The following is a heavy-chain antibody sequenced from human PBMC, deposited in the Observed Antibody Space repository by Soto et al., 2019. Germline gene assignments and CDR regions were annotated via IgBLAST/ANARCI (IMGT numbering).Heavy chain of an antibody. J-gene: IGHJ3*02. CDR3: ARVFFDSSGYGRPHASAFDI. CDR1: GFTFSSYA. Sequence: QVQLVESGGGVVQPGRSLRLSCAASGFTFSSYAMHWVRQAPGKGLEWVAVISYDGSNKYYADSVKGRFTISRDNSKNTLYLQMNSLRADDTAVYYCARVFFDSSGYGRPHASAFDIWGQGTMVTVSS. V-gene: IGHV3-30-3*01. CDR2: ISYDGSNK. D-gene: IGHD3-22*01.